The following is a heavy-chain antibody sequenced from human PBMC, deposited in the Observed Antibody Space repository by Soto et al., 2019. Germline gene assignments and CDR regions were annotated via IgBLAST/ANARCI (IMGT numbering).Heavy chain of an antibody. CDR2: ISYTGNT. D-gene: IGHD3-22*01. CDR3: ARATYDSSTYYLDY. J-gene: IGHJ4*02. CDR1: GASISGGDYY. V-gene: IGHV4-30-4*01. Sequence: QVQLQESGPGLVKPSQTLSLTCTVSGASISGGDYYWTWIRQPPGKGLEWIGSISYTGNTYSNPSLESRLSISVDPSNTQFALRLTSVTAPDTAIYYCARATYDSSTYYLDYWGQGTLVTVSS.